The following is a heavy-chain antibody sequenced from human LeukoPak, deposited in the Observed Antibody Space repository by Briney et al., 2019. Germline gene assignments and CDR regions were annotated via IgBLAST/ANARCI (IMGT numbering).Heavy chain of an antibody. D-gene: IGHD2-2*01. J-gene: IGHJ6*02. CDR2: ISSSSSTI. CDR1: GFTFSSYS. CDR3: ARVGEDIVVVPAAMSDYYGMDV. V-gene: IGHV3-48*02. Sequence: PGGSLRLSCAASGFTFSSYSVNWVRQAPGKGLEWVSYISSSSSTIYYADSVTGRFTISRDNAKNSLYLQMNSLRDEDTAVYYCARVGEDIVVVPAAMSDYYGMDVWGQGTTVTVSS.